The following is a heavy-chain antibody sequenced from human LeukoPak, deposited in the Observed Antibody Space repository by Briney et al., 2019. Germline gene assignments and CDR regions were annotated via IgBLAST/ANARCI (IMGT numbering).Heavy chain of an antibody. V-gene: IGHV1-2*02. CDR3: ARGRVIAAAGTGWFDP. Sequence: ASVKVSCKASGYTFTGYYMHWVRQAPGQGLEWMGWINPNSGGTNYAQKFQGRVTMTRDTSISTAYMELSRLRSDDTAVYYCARGRVIAAAGTGWFDPWGQGTLVTVSS. D-gene: IGHD6-13*01. CDR2: INPNSGGT. J-gene: IGHJ5*02. CDR1: GYTFTGYY.